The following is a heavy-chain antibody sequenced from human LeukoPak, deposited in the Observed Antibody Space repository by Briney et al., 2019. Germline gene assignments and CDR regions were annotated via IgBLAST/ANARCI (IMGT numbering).Heavy chain of an antibody. CDR1: GGSISSSSYS. Sequence: SETLSLTCTVSGGSISSSSYSWGWIRPPPGKGLGWTGSIYYSGSTYYNPSLKSRVTISVDTSKNQSSLKLSSVTAADTAVYYCARQVSGWYGGLLDYWGQGTLVTVSS. J-gene: IGHJ4*02. V-gene: IGHV4-39*01. CDR3: ARQVSGWYGGLLDY. CDR2: IYYSGST. D-gene: IGHD6-19*01.